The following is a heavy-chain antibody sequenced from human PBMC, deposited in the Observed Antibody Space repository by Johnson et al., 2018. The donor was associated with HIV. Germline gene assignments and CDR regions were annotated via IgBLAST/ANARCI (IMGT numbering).Heavy chain of an antibody. Sequence: QVQLVESGGGVVQPGRSLRLSCAASGFTFSSYGMHWVRQAPGKGLEWVAVIWYDGSNKYYADSVKGRFTISRDNSKNTLYLQMNSLRAEDTAVYYCARDGWFGEGASDIWGQGTMVTVSS. CDR3: ARDGWFGEGASDI. V-gene: IGHV3-33*01. CDR1: GFTFSSYG. D-gene: IGHD3-10*01. CDR2: IWYDGSNK. J-gene: IGHJ3*02.